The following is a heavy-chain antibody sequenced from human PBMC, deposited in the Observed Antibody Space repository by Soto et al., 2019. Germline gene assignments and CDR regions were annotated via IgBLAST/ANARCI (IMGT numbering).Heavy chain of an antibody. Sequence: SCKASGYTFTSYGISWVRQAPGQGLEWMGWISAYNGNTNYAQKLQGRVTMTTDTSTSTAYMELRSLRSDDTAVYYCARVGVVAAKDYYYYGMDVWGQGTTVTVSS. CDR3: ARVGVVAAKDYYYYGMDV. CDR2: ISAYNGNT. J-gene: IGHJ6*02. V-gene: IGHV1-18*04. D-gene: IGHD2-15*01. CDR1: GYTFTSYG.